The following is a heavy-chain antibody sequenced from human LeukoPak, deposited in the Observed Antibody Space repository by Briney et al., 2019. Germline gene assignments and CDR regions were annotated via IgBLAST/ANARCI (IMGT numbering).Heavy chain of an antibody. CDR1: GGSFSGYY. V-gene: IGHV4-34*01. CDR2: INHSGST. Sequence: SSETLSLTCAVYGGSFSGYYWSWIRQPPGKGLEWIGEINHSGSTNYNPSLKSRVTISVDTSKNQFSLQLSSVTPEDTAVYYCARGYYCDSWGQGTLVTVSS. J-gene: IGHJ4*02. CDR3: ARGYYCDS.